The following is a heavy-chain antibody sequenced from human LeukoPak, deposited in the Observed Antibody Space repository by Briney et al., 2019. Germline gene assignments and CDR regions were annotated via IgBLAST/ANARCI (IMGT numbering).Heavy chain of an antibody. CDR1: GGSISSYY. D-gene: IGHD3-10*01. CDR2: IYYSEST. CDR3: ARGGSTSYREFLYNWFDP. Sequence: SETLSLTCTVSGGSISSYYWSWIRQPPGKGLEWLGYIYYSESTNYNSSLKSRVTISVDTSKNQFSLKLSSVTAADTAVYYCARGGSTSYREFLYNWFDPWGQGTLVAVSS. J-gene: IGHJ5*02. V-gene: IGHV4-59*01.